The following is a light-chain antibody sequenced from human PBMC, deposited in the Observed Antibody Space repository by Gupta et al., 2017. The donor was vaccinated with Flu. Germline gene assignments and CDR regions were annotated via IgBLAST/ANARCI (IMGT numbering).Light chain of an antibody. CDR1: QSVSSSY. J-gene: IGKJ2*01. Sequence: RATLSCRASQSVSSSYLAWYQQKPGQAPRLLIYDASSRATGIPDRFSGSGSGTDFTLTISRLEPEDFAVYYCQQYGSSPRYTFGQGTKLEIK. V-gene: IGKV3-20*01. CDR2: DAS. CDR3: QQYGSSPRYT.